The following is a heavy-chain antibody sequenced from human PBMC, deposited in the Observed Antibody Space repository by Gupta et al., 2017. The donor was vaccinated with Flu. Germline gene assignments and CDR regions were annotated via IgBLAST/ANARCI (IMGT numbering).Heavy chain of an antibody. J-gene: IGHJ4*02. Sequence: EVQLVESGGGLVNPGGSLSLSCAASGFTFSAYSLNWVRQAPGKGLEGVSSISGGGSYIYYADSVKGRFTISRDSAKKSLHLQMNSLRGDDTAVYYCARGGRYHLPFDYWGQGTLVTVSS. CDR1: GFTFSAYS. V-gene: IGHV3-21*01. CDR3: ARGGRYHLPFDY. D-gene: IGHD2-2*01. CDR2: ISGGGSYI.